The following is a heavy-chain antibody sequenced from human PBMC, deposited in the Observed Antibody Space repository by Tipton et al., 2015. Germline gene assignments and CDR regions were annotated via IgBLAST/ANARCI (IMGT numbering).Heavy chain of an antibody. D-gene: IGHD5-24*01. CDR3: ARDLEHGMDV. Sequence: TLSLTCALSGYSISSGYYWGWIRQTPGKGLEWIGYISQRDGTNYNPSLKSRVTISTDTSKNQFFLNLTSVTAADTAVYFCARDLEHGMDVWGQGTTVTVS. CDR1: GYSISSGYY. J-gene: IGHJ6*02. CDR2: ISQRDGT. V-gene: IGHV4-38-2*02.